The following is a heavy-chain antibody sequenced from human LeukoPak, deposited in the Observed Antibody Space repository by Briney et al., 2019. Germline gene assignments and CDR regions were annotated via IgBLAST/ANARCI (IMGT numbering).Heavy chain of an antibody. CDR1: GFTFSSYE. Sequence: GGSLRLSCAASGFTFSSYEMNWVRQAPGKGLVRVSRINDDGRITSYADSVKGRFTISRDNAKNTLYLQMNSLRAEDTAVYYCARVRWGGLYYFDYWGQGTLVTVSS. J-gene: IGHJ4*02. V-gene: IGHV3-74*01. CDR2: INDDGRIT. CDR3: ARVRWGGLYYFDY. D-gene: IGHD3-16*01.